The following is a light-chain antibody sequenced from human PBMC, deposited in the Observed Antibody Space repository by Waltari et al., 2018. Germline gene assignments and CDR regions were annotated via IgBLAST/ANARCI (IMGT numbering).Light chain of an antibody. CDR3: SSYTSSSPYV. V-gene: IGLV2-14*01. J-gene: IGLJ1*01. CDR2: EVS. CDR1: SSDGGGYNY. Sequence: SALTQPASVSGSPGQSITISCTGTSSDGGGYNYVSWYQQQPGKAPKLMNYEVSKRPSGVSIRLSGSKSVNTASLTISGLQAEDEADYYCSSYTSSSPYVFGTGTKVTVL.